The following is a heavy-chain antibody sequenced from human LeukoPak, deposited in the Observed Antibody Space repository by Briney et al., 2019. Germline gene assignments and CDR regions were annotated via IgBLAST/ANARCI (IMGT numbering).Heavy chain of an antibody. D-gene: IGHD6-6*01. V-gene: IGHV3-21*01. Sequence: PGGSLRLSCAASGFTLNSYSMNWVRQAPGKGLEWVSSITISSDYIYYAYSVKGRFTISRDNAKNSLFLTMNTLRAEDAAVYYCARDYAARRGRGHLDYWGHGTLVAVSS. CDR3: ARDYAARRGRGHLDY. CDR1: GFTLNSYS. CDR2: ITISSDYI. J-gene: IGHJ4*01.